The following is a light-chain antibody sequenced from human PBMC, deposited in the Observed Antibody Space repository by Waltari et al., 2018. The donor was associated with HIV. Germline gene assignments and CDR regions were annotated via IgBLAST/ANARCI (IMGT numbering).Light chain of an antibody. CDR2: AAT. CDR3: QQYNDWPQT. Sequence: EIVITQSPDTLSVSPGEKATLSCRASQSVGGNLAWYQVRPGQAPSLLIYAATSRTTGFPGRFRGSGSGTEFTLTISSLQSEDFAIYYCQQYNDWPQTFGQGTRVDIK. CDR1: QSVGGN. J-gene: IGKJ1*01. V-gene: IGKV3-15*01.